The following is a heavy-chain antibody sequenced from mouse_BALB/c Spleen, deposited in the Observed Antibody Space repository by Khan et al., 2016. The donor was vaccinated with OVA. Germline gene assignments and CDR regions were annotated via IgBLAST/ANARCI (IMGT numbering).Heavy chain of an antibody. Sequence: QIQLVQSGPEPVRPGASVKISCKGSGYTFADSGMHWVRQSHAKSLEWIGIISTYYGNIKYNQKFEGRATMTVDKSSRTAYMELARLTSEDSAVYFCTRDGISEFAYWGQRTLGTVSA. J-gene: IGHJ3*01. CDR2: ISTYYGNI. D-gene: IGHD2-3*01. V-gene: IGHV1S137*01. CDR1: GYTFADSG. CDR3: TRDGISEFAY.